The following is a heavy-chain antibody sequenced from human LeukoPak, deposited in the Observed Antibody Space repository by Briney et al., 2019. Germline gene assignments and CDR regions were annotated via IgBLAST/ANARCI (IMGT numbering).Heavy chain of an antibody. CDR2: INPNSGGT. J-gene: IGHJ5*02. D-gene: IGHD3-9*01. CDR3: ARDSRLGDILTGYYPDAGFDP. Sequence: ASVKVSCKASGYTFTGYYIHWVRQAPGQGLEWMGWINPNSGGTNYAQKFQGRVTMTRDTSISTAYMELSRLRSDDTAVYYCARDSRLGDILTGYYPDAGFDPWGQGTLVTVSS. CDR1: GYTFTGYY. V-gene: IGHV1-2*02.